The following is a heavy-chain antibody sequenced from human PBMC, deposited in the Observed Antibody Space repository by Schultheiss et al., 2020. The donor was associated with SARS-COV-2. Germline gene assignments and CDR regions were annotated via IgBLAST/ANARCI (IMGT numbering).Heavy chain of an antibody. D-gene: IGHD2-15*01. V-gene: IGHV4-39*01. CDR2: IYYSGNT. Sequence: SETLSLTCTVSGGSISSRGHYWGWFRQPPGKGPEWIATIYYSGNTYYSPSLESRVTLSVDTSKNQFSLKLSSVTAADTAVYYCARQVVAGTPNAFDMWGQGTMVTVSS. CDR3: ARQVVAGTPNAFDM. J-gene: IGHJ3*02. CDR1: GGSISSRGHY.